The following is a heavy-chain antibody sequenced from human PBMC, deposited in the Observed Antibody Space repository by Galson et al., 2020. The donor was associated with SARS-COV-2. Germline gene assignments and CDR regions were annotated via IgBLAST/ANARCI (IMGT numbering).Heavy chain of an antibody. CDR2: IYWDDDK. Sequence: SGPTLVKPTQTLTLTCTFSGFSLSTSGVGVGWIRQPPGKALEWLALIYWDDDKRYIPSLKSRLTITKDTSKNQVVLTMTNMDPVDTATYYWAHRSLWFRGFDYGGQGTRVTVTS. D-gene: IGHD3-10*01. J-gene: IGHJ4*02. V-gene: IGHV2-5*02. CDR1: GFSLSTSGVG. CDR3: AHRSLWFRGFDY.